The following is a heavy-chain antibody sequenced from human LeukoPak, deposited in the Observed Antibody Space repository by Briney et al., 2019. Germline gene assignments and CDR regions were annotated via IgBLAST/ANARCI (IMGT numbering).Heavy chain of an antibody. D-gene: IGHD1-26*01. CDR2: IYYSGST. J-gene: IGHJ4*02. CDR1: GGSISSYY. CDR3: ARFSGELLGFDY. Sequence: PSETLSLTCTVSGGSISSYYWSWIRQPPGKGLEWIGYIYYSGSTNYNPSLKSRVTISVDTSKNQFSLKLSSVTAADTAVYYCARFSGELLGFDYWGQGTLVTVSS. V-gene: IGHV4-59*01.